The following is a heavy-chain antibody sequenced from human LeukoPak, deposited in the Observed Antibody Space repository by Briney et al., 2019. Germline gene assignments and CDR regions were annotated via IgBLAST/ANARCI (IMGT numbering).Heavy chain of an antibody. CDR2: ISSSGGTT. J-gene: IGHJ5*02. CDR1: GFTFSSYA. CDR3: ARSISYQEDYDILTGYFRIGWFDP. Sequence: GGSLRLSCAASGFTFSSYAMSWVRQAPGKGLEWVSAISSSGGTTYYADSVKGRFTISKDKFKKTLYLQMNSLRAEDTAVYYCARSISYQEDYDILTGYFRIGWFDPWGQGTLVTVSS. D-gene: IGHD3-9*01. V-gene: IGHV3-23*01.